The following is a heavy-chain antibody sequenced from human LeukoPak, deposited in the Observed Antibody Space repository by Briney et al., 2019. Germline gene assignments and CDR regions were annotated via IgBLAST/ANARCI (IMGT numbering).Heavy chain of an antibody. CDR2: IRYDESNK. J-gene: IGHJ6*03. CDR3: AKDGGTYRVDYYYMDV. V-gene: IGHV3-30*02. CDR1: GFTFSNYG. D-gene: IGHD1-26*01. Sequence: GGSLRLSCAASGFTFSNYGIHWVRQAPRKGLEWVAFIRYDESNKYYADSVKGRFTISRDNSKNTLYLQMNSLSAEDTAVYYCAKDGGTYRVDYYYMDVWGKGTTVTVSS.